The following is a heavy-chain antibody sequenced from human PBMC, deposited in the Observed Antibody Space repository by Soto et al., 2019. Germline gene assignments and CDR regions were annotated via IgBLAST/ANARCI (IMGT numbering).Heavy chain of an antibody. CDR1: GFTVSSNY. V-gene: IGHV3-66*01. CDR2: IYSGGST. CDR3: ARDYGDYYFDS. J-gene: IGHJ4*02. D-gene: IGHD4-17*01. Sequence: EVQLVESGGGLVQPGGSLRLSCAASGFTVSSNYMSWVRQAPGKGLEWVSVIYSGGSTYYADSVKGRFTISRDNSKNPLYLQMNSLRAEDTAVYYGARDYGDYYFDSWGQGTLVTVPS.